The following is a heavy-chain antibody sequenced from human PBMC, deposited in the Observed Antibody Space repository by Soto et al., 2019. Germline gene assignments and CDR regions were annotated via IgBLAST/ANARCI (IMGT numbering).Heavy chain of an antibody. Sequence: SETLSLTCTVSGASISDYYWSWIRQPPGKGLEWIGYIYYSGSTNYNPSLKSRVTISVDTSKNQFSLKLSSVTAADTAVYYCATLETGYSGYDFGWFDPWGQGTLVTVSS. J-gene: IGHJ5*02. V-gene: IGHV4-59*08. D-gene: IGHD5-12*01. CDR2: IYYSGST. CDR3: ATLETGYSGYDFGWFDP. CDR1: GASISDYY.